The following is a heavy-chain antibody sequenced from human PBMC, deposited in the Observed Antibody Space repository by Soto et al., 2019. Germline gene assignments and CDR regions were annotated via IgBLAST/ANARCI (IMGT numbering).Heavy chain of an antibody. CDR3: ALRSMAVVPEY. J-gene: IGHJ4*02. Sequence: SETLSLTCTVSGGSISSYYWSWIRQPPGKGLEWIGYFFYSGSTNYNPSLKSRVTLSVDTSTNQCSLTLSSMTAADTAVYYCALRSMAVVPEYWGQGTLVTVSS. CDR1: GGSISSYY. V-gene: IGHV4-59*01. D-gene: IGHD3-22*01. CDR2: FFYSGST.